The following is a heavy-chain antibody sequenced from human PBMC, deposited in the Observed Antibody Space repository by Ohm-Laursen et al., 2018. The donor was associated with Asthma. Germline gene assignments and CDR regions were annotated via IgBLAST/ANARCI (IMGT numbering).Heavy chain of an antibody. D-gene: IGHD3-9*01. CDR3: AREIDILTGYAYYYYGMDV. J-gene: IGHJ6*02. CDR2: ISSSSSYI. CDR1: GYTFSRYS. Sequence: SLRLSCAASGYTFSRYSIHWVRQVPGKGLEWVSSISSSSSYIYYADSVKGRFTISRDNAKNSLYLQMNSLRAEDTAVYYCAREIDILTGYAYYYYGMDVWGQGTTVTVSS. V-gene: IGHV3-21*01.